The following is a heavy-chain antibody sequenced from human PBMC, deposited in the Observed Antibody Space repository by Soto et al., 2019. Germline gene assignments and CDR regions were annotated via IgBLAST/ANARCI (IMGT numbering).Heavy chain of an antibody. CDR3: ASDHCISTSRCYYGLDV. D-gene: IGHD2-2*01. CDR1: GYTFSDHY. V-gene: IGHV1-2*02. J-gene: IGHJ6*02. CDR2: INPNSGDT. Sequence: QVQLVQSGAEVKKPGASVKVSCKASGYTFSDHYMHWVRQAPGQGLEWMGWINPNSGDTNYAQKFQGGVTMTRDTSISTAYMELSRLTSDDTAVYYCASDHCISTSRCYYGLDVWGQGTTVTVSS.